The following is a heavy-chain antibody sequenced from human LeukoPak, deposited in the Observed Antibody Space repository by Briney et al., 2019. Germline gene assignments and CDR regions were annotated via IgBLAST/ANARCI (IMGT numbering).Heavy chain of an antibody. CDR1: GYTFTGYY. D-gene: IGHD3-9*01. CDR2: INPNSGGT. J-gene: IGHJ6*03. CDR3: ARAPSNGGYDILTGYHWNYYMDV. V-gene: IGHV1-2*02. Sequence: ASVKVSCKASGYTFTGYYMHWVRQAPGQGLEWMGWINPNSGGTNYAQKFQGRVTMTRDTSISTACMELSRLRSDDTAVYYCARAPSNGGYDILTGYHWNYYMDVWGKGTTVTVSS.